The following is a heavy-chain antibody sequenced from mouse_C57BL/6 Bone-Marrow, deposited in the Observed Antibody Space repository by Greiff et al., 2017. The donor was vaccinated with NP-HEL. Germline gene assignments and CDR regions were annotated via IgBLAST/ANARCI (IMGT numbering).Heavy chain of an antibody. J-gene: IGHJ1*03. D-gene: IGHD2-3*01. V-gene: IGHV2-5*01. Sequence: VQGVESGPGLVQPSQSLSITCTVSGFSLTSYGVHWVRQSPGKGLEWLGVIWRGGSTDYNAAFMSRLSITKDNSKSQVFFKMNSLQADDTAIYYCAKFGYYGWYFDVWGTGTTVTVSS. CDR1: GFSLTSYG. CDR3: AKFGYYGWYFDV. CDR2: IWRGGST.